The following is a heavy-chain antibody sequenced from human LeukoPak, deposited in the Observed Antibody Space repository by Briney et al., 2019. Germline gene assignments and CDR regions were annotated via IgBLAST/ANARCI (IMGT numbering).Heavy chain of an antibody. V-gene: IGHV3-48*03. D-gene: IGHD3-10*01. CDR2: ITTTDTTK. J-gene: IGHJ3*02. Sequence: VGSLRLSSAASVFTFSSYEINCGRQGPGKGLEWISYITTTDTTKYYTDSVKGRFTISRDNAKNSLYLQMHSLRAEDTAVYYCARGGFVFDIWGQGTVVTVSS. CDR3: ARGGFVFDI. CDR1: VFTFSSYE.